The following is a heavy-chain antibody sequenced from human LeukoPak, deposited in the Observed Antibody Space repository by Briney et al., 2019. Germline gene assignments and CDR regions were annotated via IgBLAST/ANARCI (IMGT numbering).Heavy chain of an antibody. Sequence: PSETLSLTCTVSGVTVRSYYWSWIRQPPGQGLEWLGHINDRGSTNYNPSLQGRVTISIDTSKNQFSLKVNSVTAADTAVYYCVRDSRYGSGWFEDGLDFWGQGTTVTVSS. CDR3: VRDSRYGSGWFEDGLDF. CDR1: GVTVRSYY. D-gene: IGHD6-13*01. J-gene: IGHJ6*02. V-gene: IGHV4-59*02. CDR2: INDRGST.